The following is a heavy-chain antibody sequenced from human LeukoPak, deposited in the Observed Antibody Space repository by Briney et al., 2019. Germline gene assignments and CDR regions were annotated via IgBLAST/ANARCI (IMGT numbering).Heavy chain of an antibody. CDR3: ARDTLNGPFVISLDY. D-gene: IGHD3-9*01. CDR1: GFTFSSYS. Sequence: GGSLRLSCAASGFTFSSYSMNWVRQAPGKGLEWVSHITSDGHVETYVDSVRGRFTMSRDNAKDLLFLQMNGLRAEDTAVYYCARDTLNGPFVISLDYWGQGALVTVSS. V-gene: IGHV3-48*04. J-gene: IGHJ4*02. CDR2: ITSDGHVE.